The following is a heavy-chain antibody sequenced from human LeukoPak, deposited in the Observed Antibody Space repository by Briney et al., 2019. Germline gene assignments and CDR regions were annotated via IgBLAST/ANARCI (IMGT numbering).Heavy chain of an antibody. V-gene: IGHV4-61*01. D-gene: IGHD5/OR15-5a*01. CDR3: ARVFNRMGPRVVYGAHAFDI. CDR1: GVSISSGSYY. Sequence: SETLSLTCTVSGVSISSGSYYWSWIRQPPGKGLEWIGYIYYSGSTNYNPSLKSRVTISVDTSKNQFSLKLSSVTAADTAVYYCARVFNRMGPRVVYGAHAFDIWGQGTMVTVSS. CDR2: IYYSGST. J-gene: IGHJ3*02.